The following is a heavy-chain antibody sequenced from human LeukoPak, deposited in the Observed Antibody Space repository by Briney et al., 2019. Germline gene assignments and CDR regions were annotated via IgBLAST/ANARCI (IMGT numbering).Heavy chain of an antibody. CDR1: GYTFTSYG. CDR3: ARDRGESYDILTGYGYYFDY. D-gene: IGHD3-9*01. J-gene: IGHJ4*02. CDR2: ISAYNGNT. V-gene: IGHV1-18*01. Sequence: ASVKVSCKASGYTFTSYGISWVRQAPGQGLEWMGWISAYNGNTNYAQKLQGRVTMTTDTSTSTAYMELRSLRSDDTAVYYCARDRGESYDILTGYGYYFDYWGQGTLVTVSS.